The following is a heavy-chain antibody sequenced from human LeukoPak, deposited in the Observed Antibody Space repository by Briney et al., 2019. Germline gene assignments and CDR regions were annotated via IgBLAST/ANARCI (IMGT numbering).Heavy chain of an antibody. CDR2: ISGSGGST. D-gene: IGHD1-1*01. J-gene: IGHJ3*02. Sequence: PGGSLRLSCAASRFTFSSYAMSWVRQAPGKGLEWVSAISGSGGSTYYADSVKGRFTISRDNSKNTLYLQMNSLRAEDTAVYYCAKFWTAADSATEVPRYDAFDIWGQGTMVTVSS. CDR1: RFTFSSYA. CDR3: AKFWTAADSATEVPRYDAFDI. V-gene: IGHV3-23*01.